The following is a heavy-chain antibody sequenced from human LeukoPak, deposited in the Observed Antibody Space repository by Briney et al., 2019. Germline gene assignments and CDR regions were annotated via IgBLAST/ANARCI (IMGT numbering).Heavy chain of an antibody. CDR1: GFSFDDLG. CDR2: INWNGAST. J-gene: IGHJ6*03. CDR3: ARAVCPTIKFCDSSYFMDV. D-gene: IGHD6-6*01. Sequence: GGSLRLSCAASGFSFDDLGMTWVRQVPGKGLEWVAGINWNGASTGYADSVRGRFTISKDNAKNSLYLQMNSLRAEDTALYYCARAVCPTIKFCDSSYFMDVWGKGTTVNVS. V-gene: IGHV3-20*04.